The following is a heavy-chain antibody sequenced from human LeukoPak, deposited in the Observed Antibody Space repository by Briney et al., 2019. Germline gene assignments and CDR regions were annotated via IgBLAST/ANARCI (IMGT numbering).Heavy chain of an antibody. CDR1: GFTFSTYD. CDR3: AKDQLYQLLTFYWFDP. J-gene: IGHJ5*02. CDR2: ISNSGYST. D-gene: IGHD2-2*01. V-gene: IGHV3-23*01. Sequence: GGSLRLSCVASGFTFSTYDMSWVRQAPGKGLEWVSRISNSGYSTYFAESVKGRFTLSRDNSKNTLYLQMNSLRAEDTAVYYCAKDQLYQLLTFYWFDPWGQGNLVTVSS.